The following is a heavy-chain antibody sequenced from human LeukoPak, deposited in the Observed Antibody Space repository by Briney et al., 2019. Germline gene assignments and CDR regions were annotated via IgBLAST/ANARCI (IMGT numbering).Heavy chain of an antibody. V-gene: IGHV3-33*06. J-gene: IGHJ4*02. CDR3: AKDAQRGFDYSNSLNY. CDR2: IWSDASDE. CDR1: GFTFSHYG. Sequence: PGRSLRLSCAASGFTFSHYGMHWVRQAPGTGLEWVAVIWSDASDEYYAKSVKGRFTISRDNFKNTVYLQMNSLRADVTAVYYCAKDAQRGFDYSNSLNYWGQGTRVTVSS. D-gene: IGHD4-11*01.